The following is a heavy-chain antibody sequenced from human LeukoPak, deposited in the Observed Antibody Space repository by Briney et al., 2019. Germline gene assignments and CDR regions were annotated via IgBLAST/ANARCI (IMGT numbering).Heavy chain of an antibody. CDR2: ISSSSTYI. CDR1: GFTFSTYS. Sequence: PGGSLRLSCAASGFTFSTYSMNWVRQAPGKGLEWVSSISSSSTYIYYADSLKGRFTIPRDNAKNSLYLQMNNLRAEDTAVYYCAREVMVRGEYGFDYWGQGTLVTVSS. J-gene: IGHJ4*02. V-gene: IGHV3-21*01. D-gene: IGHD3-10*01. CDR3: AREVMVRGEYGFDY.